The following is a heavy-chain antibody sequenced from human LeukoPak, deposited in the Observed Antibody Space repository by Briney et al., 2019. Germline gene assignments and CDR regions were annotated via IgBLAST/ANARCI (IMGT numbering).Heavy chain of an antibody. Sequence: ASVKVCCKASGYTFISYDIDWVRQATAQGLEWMGWMNPNSGNTGYAQKLQGRVTITTNTSITTTYMELSSLRSEDTAVYYCARGDIVVPAANYYYYGMDVWGQGTTVTVSS. D-gene: IGHD2-2*01. CDR3: ARGDIVVPAANYYYYGMDV. J-gene: IGHJ6*02. CDR2: MNPNSGNT. V-gene: IGHV1-8*01. CDR1: GYTFISYD.